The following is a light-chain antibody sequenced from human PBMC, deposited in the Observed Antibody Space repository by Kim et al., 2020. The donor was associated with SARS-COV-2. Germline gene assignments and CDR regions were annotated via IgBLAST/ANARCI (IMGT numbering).Light chain of an antibody. Sequence: VAWGQTDRITCQGDSLRSYYATGYQKKPGQAPIVVMYGKNNRPSGIPDRFSGSSSGNTASLTITGTQAGDEADYYCNSRDSNDNVLFGGGTQLTVL. CDR2: GKN. V-gene: IGLV3-19*01. J-gene: IGLJ2*01. CDR3: NSRDSNDNVL. CDR1: SLRSYY.